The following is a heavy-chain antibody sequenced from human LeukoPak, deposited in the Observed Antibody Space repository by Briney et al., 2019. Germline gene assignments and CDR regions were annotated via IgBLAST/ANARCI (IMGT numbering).Heavy chain of an antibody. J-gene: IGHJ4*02. Sequence: SETLSLTCAVSGGSISNTNWWSWVRQPPGKGLEWIGEIYHSGTTNYNPSLKSRVTISVDTSKNQFSLKLSSVTAADTAVYYCARVPYYYDSSGYSYYFDYWGQGTLVTVSS. CDR3: ARVPYYYDSSGYSYYFDY. CDR1: GGSISNTNW. D-gene: IGHD3-22*01. CDR2: IYHSGTT. V-gene: IGHV4-4*02.